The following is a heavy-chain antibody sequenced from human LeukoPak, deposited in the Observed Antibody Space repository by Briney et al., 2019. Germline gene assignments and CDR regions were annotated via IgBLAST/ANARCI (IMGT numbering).Heavy chain of an antibody. Sequence: GGSLRLSCAASRFTFSSYGMHWVRQAPGKGLEWVAFIRYDGSNKYYADSVKGRFTISRDNSRNTLYLQMNSLRPEDTAVYYCARDGWNYWGQGTLVTVSS. J-gene: IGHJ4*02. CDR2: IRYDGSNK. CDR1: RFTFSSYG. D-gene: IGHD6-19*01. CDR3: ARDGWNY. V-gene: IGHV3-30*02.